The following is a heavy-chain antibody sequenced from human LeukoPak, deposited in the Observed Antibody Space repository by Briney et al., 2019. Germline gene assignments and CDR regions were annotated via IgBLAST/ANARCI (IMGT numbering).Heavy chain of an antibody. D-gene: IGHD4/OR15-4a*01. J-gene: IGHJ4*02. CDR2: IYSDNT. V-gene: IGHV3-53*01. Sequence: PGGSLRLSCTVSGFTFSSNSMSWVRQAPGKGLEWVSFIYSDNTHYSDSVKGRFTISRDNSKNTLYLQMNSLRAEDTAVYYCAGRAGAYSHPYDYWGQGTLVTVSS. CDR1: GFTFSSNS. CDR3: AGRAGAYSHPYDY.